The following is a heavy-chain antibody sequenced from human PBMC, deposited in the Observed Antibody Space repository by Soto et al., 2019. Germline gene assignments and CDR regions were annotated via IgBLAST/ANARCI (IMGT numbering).Heavy chain of an antibody. V-gene: IGHV3-23*01. Sequence: PGGCVRIPVVASGFFFSRYPMIWFRKAPGEARDXVSTITGPGGGTFYADSAEGRFTISRDKSKNTLLLQMKSLRVEDTAVYYCAQVKGITSFCMDVWGQGPTVTVSS. CDR1: GFFFSRYP. J-gene: IGHJ6*02. D-gene: IGHD3-3*01. CDR2: ITGPGGGT. CDR3: AQVKGITSFCMDV.